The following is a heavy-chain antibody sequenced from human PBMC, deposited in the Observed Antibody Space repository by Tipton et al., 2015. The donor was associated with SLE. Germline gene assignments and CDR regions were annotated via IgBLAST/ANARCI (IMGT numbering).Heavy chain of an antibody. D-gene: IGHD6-19*01. CDR2: ISWDGGST. CDR3: AKGRIAVAGRGRYGMDV. CDR1: GFTFDDYA. V-gene: IGHV3-43D*04. J-gene: IGHJ6*02. Sequence: GSLRLSCAASGFTFDDYAMHWVRQAPGKGLEWVSLISWDGGSTYYADSVKGRFTISRDNSKNSLYLQMNSLRAEDTALYYCAKGRIAVAGRGRYGMDVWGQGTTVTVSS.